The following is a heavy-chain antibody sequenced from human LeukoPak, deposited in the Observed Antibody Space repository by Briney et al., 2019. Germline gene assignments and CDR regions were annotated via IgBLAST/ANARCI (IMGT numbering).Heavy chain of an antibody. CDR1: GYSFTSYW. Sequence: GESLQISCKGSGYSFTSYWIGWVRQMPGKGLEWMGIIYPGDSDTRYSPSFQGQVTISADKSISTAYLQRSSLKASDTAMYYCARRNTYYYDSSGYYWTLDYWGQGTLVTVSS. J-gene: IGHJ4*02. D-gene: IGHD3-22*01. CDR2: IYPGDSDT. V-gene: IGHV5-51*01. CDR3: ARRNTYYYDSSGYYWTLDY.